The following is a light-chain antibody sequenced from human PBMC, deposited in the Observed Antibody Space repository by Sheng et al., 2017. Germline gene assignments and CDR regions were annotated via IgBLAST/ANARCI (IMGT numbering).Light chain of an antibody. CDR1: QGISNY. V-gene: IGKV1-27*01. CDR2: AAS. CDR3: QLSSSPFT. Sequence: DMQMTQSPSSLSASVGDRVTITCRANQGISNYLAWYQLKPGKGPKLLIFAASTLQSGVPSRFSGSGSGTEFTLTISSLQPEDVATYYCQLSSSPFTFGGGTKVEIK. J-gene: IGKJ4*01.